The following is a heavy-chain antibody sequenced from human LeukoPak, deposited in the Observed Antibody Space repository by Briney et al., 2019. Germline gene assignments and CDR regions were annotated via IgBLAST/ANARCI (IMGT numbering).Heavy chain of an antibody. J-gene: IGHJ4*02. V-gene: IGHV4-39*01. Sequence: SETLSLTCTVSGGSISSSSYYWGWIRQPPGKGLEWIGSIYYSGSTYYNPSLKSRVTISVDTSKNQFSLKLSSVTAADTAVYYCARARITIFGVVIIPFAYWGQGTLVTVSS. CDR1: GGSISSSSYY. D-gene: IGHD3-3*01. CDR3: ARARITIFGVVIIPFAY. CDR2: IYYSGST.